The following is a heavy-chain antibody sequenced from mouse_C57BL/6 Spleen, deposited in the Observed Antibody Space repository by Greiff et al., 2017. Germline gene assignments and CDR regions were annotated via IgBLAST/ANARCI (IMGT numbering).Heavy chain of an antibody. CDR2: FYPGSGSI. D-gene: IGHD1-1*01. V-gene: IGHV1-62-2*01. CDR1: GYTFTEYT. Sequence: QVQLKESGAELVKPGASVKLSCKASGYTFTEYTIHWVKQRSGQGLEWIGWFYPGSGSIKYNENFKDKATLTADKSSSTVYMELSRLTSEDSAVCVCARHEFYGSSYWYFDVWGTGATVTVSS. J-gene: IGHJ1*03. CDR3: ARHEFYGSSYWYFDV.